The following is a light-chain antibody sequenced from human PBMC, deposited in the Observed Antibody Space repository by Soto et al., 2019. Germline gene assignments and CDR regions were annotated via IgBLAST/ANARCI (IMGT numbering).Light chain of an antibody. V-gene: IGLV2-14*03. Sequence: QSALTQPASVAGSPGQSITIDCTGNSSDVGGYNYVSWYQLHTGKAPRLVIYDVSIRPPAVSDRFSGSTSGNTASLTISGLHAEYEADYYCSSYTATRTVVFGGGTKVTVL. CDR3: SSYTATRTVV. CDR2: DVS. J-gene: IGLJ3*02. CDR1: SSDVGGYNY.